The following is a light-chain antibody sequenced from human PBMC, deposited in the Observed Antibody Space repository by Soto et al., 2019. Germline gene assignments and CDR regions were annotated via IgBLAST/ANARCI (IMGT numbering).Light chain of an antibody. CDR3: ATWDDSLNAAV. CDR1: SSNIGSNT. V-gene: IGLV1-44*01. CDR2: SNS. Sequence: QSVLTQPPSASGTPGQRVTISCSGSSSNIGSNTVNWYQQLPGAAPKLLIYSNSQRPSGVPDRFSGSKSGTSASLAISGLQPEDEADFYCATWDDSLNAAVFGGGTKVTVL. J-gene: IGLJ7*01.